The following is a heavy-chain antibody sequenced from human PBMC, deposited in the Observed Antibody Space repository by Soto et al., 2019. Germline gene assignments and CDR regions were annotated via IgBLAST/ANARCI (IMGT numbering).Heavy chain of an antibody. D-gene: IGHD2-8*01. J-gene: IGHJ4*02. CDR1: GGSIRSGDYS. CDR2: ILYSGTT. CDR3: ARNGALDY. Sequence: QVQLQESGPGLVKPSQTLSLTCTVSGGSIRSGDYSWSWIRQPPGKGLEWIGYILYSGTTNYNPSLESRLTISVDTSKTQFSLKLTSVTAADTAVYYCARNGALDYWGRGTLVTVSS. V-gene: IGHV4-30-4*01.